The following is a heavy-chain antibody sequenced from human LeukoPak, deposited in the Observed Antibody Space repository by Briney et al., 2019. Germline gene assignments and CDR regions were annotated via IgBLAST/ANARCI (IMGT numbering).Heavy chain of an antibody. D-gene: IGHD3-9*01. Sequence: GGSLRLSCAASGFPFSSYALSWVRQAPGKGLEWVSASGVSTFYADSVKGRFTISRDNSKNTLYLQMNSLRAEDTAVYYCARDQDGQNYDILTGPSDYWGQGTLVTVSS. J-gene: IGHJ4*02. V-gene: IGHV3-23*01. CDR3: ARDQDGQNYDILTGPSDY. CDR1: GFPFSSYA. CDR2: SGVST.